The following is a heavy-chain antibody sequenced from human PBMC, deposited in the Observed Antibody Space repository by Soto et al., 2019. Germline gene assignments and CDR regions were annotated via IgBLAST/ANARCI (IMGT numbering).Heavy chain of an antibody. V-gene: IGHV4-4*08. J-gene: IGHJ4*02. Sequence: QEQLRESGPGLVKPSETLSLTCSISDDSIGPYYWTWIRQTPRKELQWIGYVYTSGSTKYNSSLKSRVTSSQDASNSQVSLPMSSVTAADTGVYFCAREVVGNTWPGIFDSWGRGTLVVVSS. CDR2: VYTSGST. CDR3: AREVVGNTWPGIFDS. CDR1: DDSIGPYY.